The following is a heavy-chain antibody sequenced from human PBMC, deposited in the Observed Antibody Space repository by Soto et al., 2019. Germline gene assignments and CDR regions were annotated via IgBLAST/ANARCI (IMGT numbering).Heavy chain of an antibody. CDR2: INHSGST. CDR3: ARGKRAVAGTGGVLGY. Sequence: QVQLQQWGAGLLKPSETLSLTCAVYGGSFSGYYWSWIRQPPGKGLEWIGEINHSGSTNYNPSLKSRVTISVDTSKNQFSLTLSSVTAADTAVYYCARGKRAVAGTGGVLGYWGQGTLVTVSS. CDR1: GGSFSGYY. V-gene: IGHV4-34*01. D-gene: IGHD6-19*01. J-gene: IGHJ4*02.